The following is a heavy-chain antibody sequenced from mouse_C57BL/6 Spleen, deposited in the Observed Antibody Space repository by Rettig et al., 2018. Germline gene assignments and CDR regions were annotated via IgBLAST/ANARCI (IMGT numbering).Heavy chain of an antibody. CDR3: ARQDYSNPWFAY. CDR2: ISSGSSTI. CDR1: GFTFSDYG. Sequence: EVQLVESGGGLVKPGGSLKLSGAASGFTFSDYGMHWVRQAPETGLEWVAYISSGSSTIYYADTVKGRFTISRDNAKNTLFLQMTSLRSEDTAMYYCARQDYSNPWFAYWGQGT. D-gene: IGHD2-5*01. J-gene: IGHJ3*01. V-gene: IGHV5-17*01.